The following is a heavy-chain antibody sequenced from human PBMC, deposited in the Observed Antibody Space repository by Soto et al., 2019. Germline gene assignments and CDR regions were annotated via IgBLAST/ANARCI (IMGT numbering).Heavy chain of an antibody. CDR1: GVTFSSYW. J-gene: IGHJ4*01. Sequence: GGSLRLSCAAAGVTFSSYWMHWVRQAPGKGLMWVSRIHNDGSTTRYADSVKGRFTISRDNAKNTLYLQMSSLRVEDTAVYYCARDNWNSYWGQGTLVTVSS. CDR3: ARDNWNSY. V-gene: IGHV3-74*01. CDR2: IHNDGSTT. D-gene: IGHD1-7*01.